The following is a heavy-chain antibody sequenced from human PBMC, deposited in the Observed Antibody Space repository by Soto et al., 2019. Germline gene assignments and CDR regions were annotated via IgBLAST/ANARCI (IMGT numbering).Heavy chain of an antibody. CDR3: AKADGQQWLIPHLDN. CDR2: ISCCGGSA. J-gene: IGHJ4*02. D-gene: IGHD6-19*01. CDR1: GFNFKKVA. V-gene: IGHV3-23*01. Sequence: EVQLLESGGGVVQPGGSLRLSCVASGFNFKKVAMAWVRQAAGEGLEWVSGISCCGGSASYADSVKGRFSIARDDSKNTVSLQLNSLRVEYTAQYYCAKADGQQWLIPHLDNWGQGTLFTVS.